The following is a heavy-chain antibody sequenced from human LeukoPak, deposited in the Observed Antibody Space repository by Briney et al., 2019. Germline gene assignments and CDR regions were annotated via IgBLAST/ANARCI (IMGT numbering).Heavy chain of an antibody. CDR3: ATDRGWRTSGYYLYYFEY. D-gene: IGHD3-3*01. CDR1: GFIFTNYF. Sequence: GSLRLSCAASGFIFTNYFMSWVRQAPGKGLEWVASIKHDGSEKYYVDSVRGRFTISRDNTMNSLYLQMSSLRAEDTAVYYCATDRGWRTSGYYLYYFEYWGQGTLVTYSS. J-gene: IGHJ4*02. CDR2: IKHDGSEK. V-gene: IGHV3-7*01.